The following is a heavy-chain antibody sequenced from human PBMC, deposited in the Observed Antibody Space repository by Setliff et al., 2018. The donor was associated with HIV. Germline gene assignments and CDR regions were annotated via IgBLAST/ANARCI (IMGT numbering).Heavy chain of an antibody. J-gene: IGHJ4*02. D-gene: IGHD2-15*01. CDR3: AGLLGRTVVVINAGFDY. Sequence: PSETLSLTCTISNYSISSGHYWGWIRQSPGKGLEWIGNIYHVGRAFYSPSLESRVSISVDTSKNQFSLRLTSVTAADTAVYYCAGLLGRTVVVINAGFDYWGQGTLVTVSS. CDR1: NYSISSGHY. CDR2: IYHVGRA. V-gene: IGHV4-38-2*02.